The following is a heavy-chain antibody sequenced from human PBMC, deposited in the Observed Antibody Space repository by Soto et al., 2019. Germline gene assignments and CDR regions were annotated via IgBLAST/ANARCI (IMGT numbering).Heavy chain of an antibody. CDR3: ARGFPRYYDIPEGSGPSYFDY. D-gene: IGHD3-9*01. Sequence: VKVSCKASGGTFSSYAISWVRQAPGQGLEWMGGIIPIFGTANYAQKFQGRVTITADESTSTAYMELSSLRSEDTAVYYCARGFPRYYDIPEGSGPSYFDYWGQGTLVTVSS. CDR2: IIPIFGTA. CDR1: GGTFSSYA. V-gene: IGHV1-69*01. J-gene: IGHJ4*02.